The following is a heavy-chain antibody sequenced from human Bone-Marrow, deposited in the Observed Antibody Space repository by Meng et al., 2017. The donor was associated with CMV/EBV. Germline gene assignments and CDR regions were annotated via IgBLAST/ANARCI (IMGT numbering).Heavy chain of an antibody. CDR1: GFTFSTFP. D-gene: IGHD2-2*02. V-gene: IGHV3-48*04. Sequence: GESLKISCAASGFTFSTFPMNWVRQAPGKGLEWLSYISSESTTIYYADSVRGRFTISRDNAKNSLYLQMNSLRAEDTAVYYCARGRIVDAVVVPAAIRENAFDIWGQGTMVTVSS. J-gene: IGHJ3*02. CDR3: ARGRIVDAVVVPAAIRENAFDI. CDR2: ISSESTTI.